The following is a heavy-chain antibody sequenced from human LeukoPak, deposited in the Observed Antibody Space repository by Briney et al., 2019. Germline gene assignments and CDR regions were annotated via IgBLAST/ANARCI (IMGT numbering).Heavy chain of an antibody. V-gene: IGHV3-48*04. J-gene: IGHJ4*02. Sequence: GGSLRLSCAASGFTFSSYSMNWVRQAPGKGLEWVSYISRSSSAIYYADSVKGRFTISRDNAKNSLYLQMNSLRAEDTAMYYCATNSGSPGGYWGQGTLVTVSS. D-gene: IGHD1-26*01. CDR1: GFTFSSYS. CDR3: ATNSGSPGGY. CDR2: ISRSSSAI.